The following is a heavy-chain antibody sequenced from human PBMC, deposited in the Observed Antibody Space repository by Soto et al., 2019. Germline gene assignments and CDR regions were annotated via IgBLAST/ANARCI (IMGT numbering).Heavy chain of an antibody. CDR2: INPNSGGT. Sequence: ASVKVSCKASGYTFIGYYIHWVRQAPGQGLEWMGWINPNSGGTNYAQRFQGWVTMTRDGSISTAYMELSRLKSDDTAVYYCARVGGGLASLGYYGMDVWGQGTTVTVSS. CDR3: ARVGGGLASLGYYGMDV. CDR1: GYTFIGYY. J-gene: IGHJ6*02. D-gene: IGHD3-10*01. V-gene: IGHV1-2*04.